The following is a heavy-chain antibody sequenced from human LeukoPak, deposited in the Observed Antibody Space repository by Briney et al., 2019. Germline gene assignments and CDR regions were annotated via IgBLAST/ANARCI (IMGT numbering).Heavy chain of an antibody. Sequence: VSVKVSCKASGYTFTGYYMHWVRQAPGQGLEWMGWINPNSGGTNYAQKFQGRVTMTRDTSISTAYMELSRLRSDDTAVYYCARDQGGVYYYDSSGYPDYWGQGTLVTVSS. CDR3: ARDQGGVYYYDSSGYPDY. J-gene: IGHJ4*02. CDR1: GYTFTGYY. CDR2: INPNSGGT. V-gene: IGHV1-2*02. D-gene: IGHD3-22*01.